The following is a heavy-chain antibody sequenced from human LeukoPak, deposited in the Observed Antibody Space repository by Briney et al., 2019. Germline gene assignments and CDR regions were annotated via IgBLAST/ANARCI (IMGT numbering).Heavy chain of an antibody. V-gene: IGHV1-2*02. J-gene: IGHJ4*02. CDR2: INPNSGGT. CDR3: ATFLHCSSTSCYAGPFDY. D-gene: IGHD2-2*01. Sequence: GASVKVSCKASGYTFTGYYMHWVRQAPGQGLEWMGWINPNSGGTIYAQKFQGRVTMTEDTSTDTAYMELSSLRSEDTAVYYCATFLHCSSTSCYAGPFDYWGQGTLVTVS. CDR1: GYTFTGYY.